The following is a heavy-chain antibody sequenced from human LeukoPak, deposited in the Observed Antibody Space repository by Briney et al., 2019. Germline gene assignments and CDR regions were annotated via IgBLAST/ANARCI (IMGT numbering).Heavy chain of an antibody. CDR3: AREPGGEVYFDY. J-gene: IGHJ4*02. CDR1: GYTFTGYY. V-gene: IGHV1-2*02. Sequence: ASVKVSCKASGYTFTGYYMHWVRQAPGQGLEWMGWINPNSGGTNYAQKFQGRVTMTRDTSISTAYMELSRLRSDDTAVYYCAREPGGEVYFDYWGQGTLVTVSS. CDR2: INPNSGGT. D-gene: IGHD2-21*01.